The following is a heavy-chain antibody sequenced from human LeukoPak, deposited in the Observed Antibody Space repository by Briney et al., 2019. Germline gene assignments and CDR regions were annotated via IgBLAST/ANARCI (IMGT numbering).Heavy chain of an antibody. J-gene: IGHJ4*02. CDR1: GFTFSGSA. D-gene: IGHD3-10*01. CDR3: TGNYYGSGSYADFDY. Sequence: GGSLRLSCAASGFTFSGSALHWVRQASGKGLEWVGRIRSTANGYATAYAASVRGRFTISRDDSKNTAYLQMDSLKTEDTAVYYCTGNYYGSGSYADFDYWGQGTLVTVSS. CDR2: IRSTANGYAT. V-gene: IGHV3-73*01.